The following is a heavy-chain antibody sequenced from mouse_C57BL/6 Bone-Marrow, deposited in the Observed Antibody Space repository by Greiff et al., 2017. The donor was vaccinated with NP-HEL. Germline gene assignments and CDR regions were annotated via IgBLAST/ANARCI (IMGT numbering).Heavy chain of an antibody. D-gene: IGHD1-1*01. J-gene: IGHJ4*01. CDR2: IDPSDSET. V-gene: IGHV1-52*01. CDR1: GYTFTSYW. CDR3: ARTVGSSYDAMDY. Sequence: QVQLQQPGAELVRPGSSVKLSCKASGYTFTSYWMHWVKQRPIQGLEWIGNIDPSDSETHYNQKFKDKATLTVDKSSSTAYMQLSSLTSEDSAVYYFARTVGSSYDAMDYWGQGTSVTVSS.